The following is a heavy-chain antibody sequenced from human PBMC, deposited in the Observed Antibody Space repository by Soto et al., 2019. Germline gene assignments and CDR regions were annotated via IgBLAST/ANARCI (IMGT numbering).Heavy chain of an antibody. CDR1: GYTFTGYY. CDR3: ASDRCSGGGCYSLDF. D-gene: IGHD2-15*01. J-gene: IGHJ4*02. Sequence: QVRLVQSGAEVKKPGASVKVSCKASGYTFTGYYIHWVRQAPGQGLEWMGRINPNSGGTNYVQKYQGRVIMTRDPSISTAYMELSSLRSDDTAVYYCASDRCSGGGCYSLDFWGQGTLVIVSS. CDR2: INPNSGGT. V-gene: IGHV1-2*02.